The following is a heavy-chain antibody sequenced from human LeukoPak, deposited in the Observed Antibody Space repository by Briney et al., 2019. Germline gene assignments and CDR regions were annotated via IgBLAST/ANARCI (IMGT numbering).Heavy chain of an antibody. V-gene: IGHV4-59*01. CDR2: IYYSGGT. CDR1: GGSISSYY. D-gene: IGHD6-19*01. Sequence: SETLSLTCTVSGGSISSYYWSWIRQPPGKGLEWIGYIYYSGGTNYNPSLKSRVTISVDTSKNQFSLKLSSVTAADTAVYYCARGSNSSGWYGEIYYYGMDVWGQGTTVTVSS. J-gene: IGHJ6*02. CDR3: ARGSNSSGWYGEIYYYGMDV.